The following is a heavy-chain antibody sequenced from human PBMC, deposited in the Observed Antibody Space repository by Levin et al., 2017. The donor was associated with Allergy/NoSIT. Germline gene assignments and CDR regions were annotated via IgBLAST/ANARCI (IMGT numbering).Heavy chain of an antibody. D-gene: IGHD2-2*01. CDR3: ARDYSTSSGLDY. CDR1: GFTLSNYW. CDR2: IRQDGSEK. Sequence: GGSLRLSCAASGFTLSNYWMSWVRQAPGKGLEWVANIRQDGSEKYYEDSVRGRFTISRDNAKNSLYLQMNSLRAEDTAVYYCARDYSTSSGLDYWGQGTLVTVSS. J-gene: IGHJ4*02. V-gene: IGHV3-7*01.